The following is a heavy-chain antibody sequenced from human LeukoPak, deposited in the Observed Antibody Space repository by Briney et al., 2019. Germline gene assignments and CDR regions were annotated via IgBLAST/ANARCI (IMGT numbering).Heavy chain of an antibody. CDR1: GFTFSSYA. CDR2: ISGSGGST. V-gene: IGHV3-23*01. CDR3: AKGGYYLGDAFDI. Sequence: GGSLSLSCAASGFTFSSYAMSWVRPAPGKGLEWVSAISGSGGSTYYADSVKGRFTISRDNSKNTLYLQMNSLRAEDTAVYYCAKGGYYLGDAFDIWGQGTMVTVSS. J-gene: IGHJ3*02. D-gene: IGHD3-22*01.